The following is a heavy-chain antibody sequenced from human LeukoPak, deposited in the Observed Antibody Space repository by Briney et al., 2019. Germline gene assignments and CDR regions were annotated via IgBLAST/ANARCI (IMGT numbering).Heavy chain of an antibody. J-gene: IGHJ3*02. V-gene: IGHV5-51*01. CDR3: ATTLYDYVWGSYRPGYDAFDI. CDR2: IYPGDSDT. D-gene: IGHD3-16*02. Sequence: GESLKISCKGSGYSFTSYWIGWVRQMPGKGLEWMGIIYPGDSDTRYSPSFQGQVTISADKSISTAYLQWSSLKASDTAMYYCATTLYDYVWGSYRPGYDAFDIWGQGTMVTVSS. CDR1: GYSFTSYW.